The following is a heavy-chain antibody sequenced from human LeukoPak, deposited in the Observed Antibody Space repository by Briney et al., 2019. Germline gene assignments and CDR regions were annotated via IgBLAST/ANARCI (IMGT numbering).Heavy chain of an antibody. CDR2: FDPEDGET. CDR1: GYTLTELS. J-gene: IGHJ4*02. D-gene: IGHD6-6*01. CDR3: ATVLHIAAREVYFDY. V-gene: IGHV1-24*01. Sequence: GASVKVSCKVSGYTLTELSMHWVRQAPGKGLEWMGGFDPEDGETIYAQKFQGRVTMTEDTSTDTAYMELSSLRSEDTAVYYCATVLHIAAREVYFDYWGQGTLVTVSS.